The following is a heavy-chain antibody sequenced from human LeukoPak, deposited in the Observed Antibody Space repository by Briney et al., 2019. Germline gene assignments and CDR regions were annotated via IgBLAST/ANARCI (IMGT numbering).Heavy chain of an antibody. J-gene: IGHJ4*02. CDR2: IYSTGYT. CDR1: GDSIVNYF. CDR3: ARVNADSSGYYYRY. D-gene: IGHD3-22*01. V-gene: IGHV4-4*07. Sequence: SETLSLTCTVSGDSIVNYFWSWIRQPAGKGPEWIGRIYSTGYTNYNPSLKSRVTMSIDTSRNQFSLRLTSVTAADTAVYYCARVNADSSGYYYRYWGQGTLVTVSS.